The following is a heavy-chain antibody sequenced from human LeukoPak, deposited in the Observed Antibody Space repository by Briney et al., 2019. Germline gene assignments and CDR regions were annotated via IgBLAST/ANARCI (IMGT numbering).Heavy chain of an antibody. D-gene: IGHD2-15*01. J-gene: IGHJ5*02. CDR1: GGTFSSYA. CDR2: IIPIFGTA. V-gene: IGHV1-69*01. CDR3: ARDRRGYCSGGSCQPYNWFDP. Sequence: SVKVSCKASGGTFSSYAISWVRQAPGQGLEWMGGIIPIFGTANYAQKFQGRVTITADESTSTAYMELSSLRSEDTAVYYCARDRRGYCSGGSCQPYNWFDPWGQGTLVTVSS.